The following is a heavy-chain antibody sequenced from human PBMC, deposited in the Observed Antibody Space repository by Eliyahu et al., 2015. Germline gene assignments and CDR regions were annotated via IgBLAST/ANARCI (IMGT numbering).Heavy chain of an antibody. CDR3: ARATWYGSGSSYYYYYYMDV. V-gene: IGHV3-13*05. D-gene: IGHD3-10*01. CDR2: IGTAGDP. CDR1: GFTFSSXD. J-gene: IGHJ6*03. Sequence: EMQLVESGGGLVQPGGSLRLSCAASGFTFSSXDMHWVRQAXGKGLEXVXAIGTAGDPYYPGSVKGRFTISRENAKNSLYLQMNSLRAGDTAVYYCARATWYGSGSSYYYYYYMDVWGKGTTVTVSS.